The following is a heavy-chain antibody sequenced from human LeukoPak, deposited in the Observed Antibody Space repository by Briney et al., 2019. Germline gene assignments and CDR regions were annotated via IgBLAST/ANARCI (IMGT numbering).Heavy chain of an antibody. CDR2: IHSDESSA. V-gene: IGHV3-74*01. D-gene: IGHD4/OR15-4a*01. Sequence: GGSLRLSCVASGFTFSSYWMYWVRQAPGKGPVWVSRIHSDESSATYADSAKGRFTISRDNAKNSLYLQMNSLRAEDTALYYCARDGGSLDDYGDYWGQGTLVTVSS. J-gene: IGHJ4*02. CDR1: GFTFSSYW. CDR3: ARDGGSLDDYGDY.